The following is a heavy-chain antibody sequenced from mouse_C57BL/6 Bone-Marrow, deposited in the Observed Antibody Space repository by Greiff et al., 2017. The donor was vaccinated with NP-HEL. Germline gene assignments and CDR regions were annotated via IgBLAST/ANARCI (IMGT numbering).Heavy chain of an antibody. J-gene: IGHJ4*01. CDR1: GYTFTSYG. CDR3: ARRSLLYYDYDGYYAMDY. V-gene: IGHV1-81*01. Sequence: QVQLKESGAELARPGASVKLSCKASGYTFTSYGISWVKQRTGQGLEWIGEIYPRSGNTYYNEKFKGKATLTADKSSSTAYMELRSLTSEDSAVYFCARRSLLYYDYDGYYAMDYWGQGTSVTVSS. D-gene: IGHD2-4*01. CDR2: IYPRSGNT.